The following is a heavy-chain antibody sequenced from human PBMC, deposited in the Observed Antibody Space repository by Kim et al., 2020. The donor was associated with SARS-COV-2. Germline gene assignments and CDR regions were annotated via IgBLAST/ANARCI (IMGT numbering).Heavy chain of an antibody. J-gene: IGHJ4*02. Sequence: YADSVKGRFTISRDNAKNSLYLQMNSLRAEDTAVYYCSCSGGSCYSFFPRWGQGTLVTVSS. CDR3: SCSGGSCYSFFPR. V-gene: IGHV3-11*06. D-gene: IGHD2-15*01.